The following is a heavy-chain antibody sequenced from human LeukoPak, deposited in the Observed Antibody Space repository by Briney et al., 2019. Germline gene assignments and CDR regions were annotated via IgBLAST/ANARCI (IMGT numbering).Heavy chain of an antibody. V-gene: IGHV4-30-4*07. CDR2: IYYSGST. D-gene: IGHD3-22*01. CDR1: GDSISSDGYA. Sequence: KPSETLSLTCTVSGDSISSDGYAWNWIRQPPGKGLEWIGYIYYSGSTYFNPSLKSRVTMSVDTSKNQFSLRLSSVTAADTAVYYCARDNDYYDSSGYPGSFDTWGQGTLVTVSS. J-gene: IGHJ4*02. CDR3: ARDNDYYDSSGYPGSFDT.